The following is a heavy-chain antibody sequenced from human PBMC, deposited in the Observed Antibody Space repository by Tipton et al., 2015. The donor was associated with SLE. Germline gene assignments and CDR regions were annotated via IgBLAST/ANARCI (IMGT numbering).Heavy chain of an antibody. CDR1: GVSIDSYF. Sequence: TLSLTCTVSGVSIDSYFWSWVRQPVGRGLGWVGRIYTSGRTNFNPSLTSRVTMSIDTSKTQFSLRLNSVTAADTAVYYCARADAGYYNGLDVWGQGATVTVSS. V-gene: IGHV4-4*07. CDR3: ARADAGYYNGLDV. CDR2: IYTSGRT. J-gene: IGHJ6*02.